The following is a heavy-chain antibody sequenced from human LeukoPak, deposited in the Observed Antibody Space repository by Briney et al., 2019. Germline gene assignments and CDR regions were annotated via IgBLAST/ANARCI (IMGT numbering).Heavy chain of an antibody. CDR3: AKSREDSKTLLTYFDY. V-gene: IGHV3-33*06. CDR1: GFTFSSYG. Sequence: PGRSLRLSCAASGFTFSSYGMHWVRQAPGKGLEWVAVIWYDGSNKYYADSVKGRFTISRDNSKNTLYLQMNSLRAEDTAVYYCAKSREDSKTLLTYFDYWGQGTLVTVSS. CDR2: IWYDGSNK. J-gene: IGHJ4*02. D-gene: IGHD3-22*01.